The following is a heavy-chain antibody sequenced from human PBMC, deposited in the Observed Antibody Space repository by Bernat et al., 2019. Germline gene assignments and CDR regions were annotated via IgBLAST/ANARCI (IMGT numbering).Heavy chain of an antibody. J-gene: IGHJ6*02. D-gene: IGHD3-22*01. Sequence: QVQLVESGGGVVQPGRSLRLSCAASGFTFSSYAMHWVRQAPGKGLEWVAVISYDGSNKYYADSVKGRFTISRDNSKNTLYLQMNSLRAEDTAVYYCAKSPSHYYDSSGQYYYYGMDVWGQGTTVTVSS. V-gene: IGHV3-30*18. CDR2: ISYDGSNK. CDR3: AKSPSHYYDSSGQYYYYGMDV. CDR1: GFTFSSYA.